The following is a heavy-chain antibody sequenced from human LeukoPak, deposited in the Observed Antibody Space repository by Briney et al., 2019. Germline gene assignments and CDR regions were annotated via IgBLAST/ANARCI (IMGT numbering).Heavy chain of an antibody. CDR3: ARGHWYSAVDY. V-gene: IGHV1-8*01. D-gene: IGHD2-21*02. CDR1: GYPFTSYD. CDR2: MNANSGNT. J-gene: IGHJ4*02. Sequence: ASVKVSCKTSGYPFTSYDIIWVLQATGHGLECMGWMNANSGNTGYAQKFQGRVSMTRNTSISTAYMELSSLRSEDTAVYYCARGHWYSAVDYWGQGSLVTVSS.